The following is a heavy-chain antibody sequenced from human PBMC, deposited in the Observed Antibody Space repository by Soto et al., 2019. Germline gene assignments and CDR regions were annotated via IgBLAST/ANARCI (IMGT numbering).Heavy chain of an antibody. D-gene: IGHD1-26*01. CDR1: GFTFSSYS. Sequence: PGGSLRLSCAASGFTFSSYSVNWVRQAPGKGLEWVSYISSSSSTIYYADSVKGRFTISRDNAKNSLYLQMNSLRDEDTAVYYCASGDSGSYPSFDYWGQGTLVTVSS. V-gene: IGHV3-48*02. CDR2: ISSSSSTI. J-gene: IGHJ4*02. CDR3: ASGDSGSYPSFDY.